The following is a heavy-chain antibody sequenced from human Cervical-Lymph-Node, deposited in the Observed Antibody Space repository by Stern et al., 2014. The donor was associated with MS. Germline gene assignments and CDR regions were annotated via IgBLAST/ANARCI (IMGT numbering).Heavy chain of an antibody. CDR1: GFNFNNYW. J-gene: IGHJ4*02. Sequence: EVQLVESGGGLVQPGGSLRLSCAASGFNFNNYWMSWVRQAPGKGLEWVANIKHDGSEKYYLDSVKGRFTISRDNAKNLLYLQMNNLRAEDTALYYCARYLTSSPGYWGQGTLVTVSS. D-gene: IGHD6-6*01. V-gene: IGHV3-7*03. CDR2: IKHDGSEK. CDR3: ARYLTSSPGY.